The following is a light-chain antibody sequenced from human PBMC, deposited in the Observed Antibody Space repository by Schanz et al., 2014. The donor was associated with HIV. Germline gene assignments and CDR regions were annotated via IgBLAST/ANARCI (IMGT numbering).Light chain of an antibody. J-gene: IGKJ2*01. CDR1: QSISGW. CDR3: QQFTTYPYT. Sequence: DIQMTQSPSTLSASVGDRITITCRASQSISGWLAWYQQKPGEAPNLLISEASTLKSGVPSRFSGSGSGTEFTLTIDNLQPDDFATYYCQQFTTYPYTFGQGTKLDIQ. V-gene: IGKV1-5*03. CDR2: EAS.